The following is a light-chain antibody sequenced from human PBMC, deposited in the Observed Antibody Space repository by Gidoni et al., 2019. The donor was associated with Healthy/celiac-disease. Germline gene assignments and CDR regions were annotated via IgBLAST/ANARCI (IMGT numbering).Light chain of an antibody. V-gene: IGLV3-1*01. CDR2: QDS. CDR1: KLGDKY. CDR3: QAWDSSIHYV. J-gene: IGLJ1*01. Sequence: SYELTQPPSVSVSPGQTASITCSGAKLGDKYACWYQQKPGQSPVLVIYQDSKRPSGIPERFSGSNSGNTATLTISGTQAMDEADYYCQAWDSSIHYVFGTGTKVTVL.